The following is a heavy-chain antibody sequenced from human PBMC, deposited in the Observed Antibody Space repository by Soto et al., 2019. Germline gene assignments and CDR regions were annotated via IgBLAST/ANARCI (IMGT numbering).Heavy chain of an antibody. Sequence: ESGPTLVNPTQTLTLTCTFSGFSLSSSGMGVAWIRQPPGKALEWLALIFWNNDKRYSPSLKSRLAITKDTSKNQVVLTMTDVDPVDTATYYCAHDPRLYNYGYTFAFWGQGTLVTVSS. CDR2: IFWNNDK. CDR3: AHDPRLYNYGYTFAF. J-gene: IGHJ4*02. D-gene: IGHD3-16*02. V-gene: IGHV2-5*01. CDR1: GFSLSSSGMG.